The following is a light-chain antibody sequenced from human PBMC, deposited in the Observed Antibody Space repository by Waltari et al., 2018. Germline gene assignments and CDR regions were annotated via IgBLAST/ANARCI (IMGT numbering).Light chain of an antibody. CDR3: AVWDDSLSAWV. CDR1: SSNIAKNY. Sequence: QSVVTQTPSVSGAPRQRVTMSCSGGSSNIAKNYVMWYQQVPGTAPRLLIFRDDERPSGFPDRVAGAKSGASAALAISGLRSEDDADYYGAVWDDSLSAWVFGGGTKLTVL. J-gene: IGLJ3*02. CDR2: RDD. V-gene: IGLV1-47*01.